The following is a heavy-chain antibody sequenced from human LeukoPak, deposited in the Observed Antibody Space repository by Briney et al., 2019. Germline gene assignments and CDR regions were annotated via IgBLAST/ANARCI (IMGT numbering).Heavy chain of an antibody. D-gene: IGHD1-1*01. CDR1: GASLTDYY. CDR2: IDHIGVT. J-gene: IGHJ5*02. CDR3: ATTSQLGSYNWFDP. Sequence: PSETLSLTCAVYGASLTDYYWSWIRQPPGKGLEWIGEIDHIGVTKYNPSLRGRVTISRDTSKNQFSLDLTSVTAADTGVYYCATTSQLGSYNWFDPWGQGTLATVSA. V-gene: IGHV4-34*01.